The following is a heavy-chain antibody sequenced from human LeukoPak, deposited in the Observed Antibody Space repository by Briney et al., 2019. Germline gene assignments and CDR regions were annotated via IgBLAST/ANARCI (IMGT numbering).Heavy chain of an antibody. V-gene: IGHV3-53*01. CDR2: IYTGGST. CDR1: GFTVSGHY. CDR3: ARGRFGVFYFDS. Sequence: GGSLRLSCAASGFTVSGHYLTWVRQAPGKGLEWVSVIYTGGSTYYADSVKGRITISRDISKNTVDLLMNSLRAEDTAVYYCARGRFGVFYFDSWGQGTMVTVSS. D-gene: IGHD3-10*01. J-gene: IGHJ4*02.